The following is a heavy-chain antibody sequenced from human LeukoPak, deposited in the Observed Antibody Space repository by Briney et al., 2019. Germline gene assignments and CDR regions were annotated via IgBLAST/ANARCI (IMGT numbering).Heavy chain of an antibody. CDR1: GGSVSSGSYY. CDR3: ARVVAGHDY. J-gene: IGHJ4*02. Sequence: PSETLSLTCTVSGGSVSSGSYYWSWIRQPPGKGLEWIGYIYYSGSTNYNPSLKSRVTISVDTSKNQFSLKLSSVTAADTAVYYCARVVAGHDYWGQGTLVTVSS. V-gene: IGHV4-61*01. D-gene: IGHD6-19*01. CDR2: IYYSGST.